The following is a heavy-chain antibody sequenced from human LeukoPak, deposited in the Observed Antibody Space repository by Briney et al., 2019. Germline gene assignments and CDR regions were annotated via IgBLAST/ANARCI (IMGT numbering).Heavy chain of an antibody. CDR3: ASRDMRTDSSGYAEYFQH. J-gene: IGHJ1*01. D-gene: IGHD3-22*01. Sequence: NPSETLSLTCTVSGGSISSSSYYWGWIRQPPGKGLEWIGSIYYSGSTYYNPSLMSRVTISVDTSKNQFSLKLSSVTAADTAVYYCASRDMRTDSSGYAEYFQHWGQGTLVTVSS. CDR2: IYYSGST. CDR1: GGSISSSSYY. V-gene: IGHV4-39*01.